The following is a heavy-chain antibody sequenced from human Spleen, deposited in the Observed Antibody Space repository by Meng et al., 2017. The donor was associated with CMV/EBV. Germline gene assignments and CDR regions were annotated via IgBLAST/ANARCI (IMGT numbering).Heavy chain of an antibody. D-gene: IGHD6-6*01. Sequence: GESLKISCAVSGFTFSSYAMSWVRQAPGKGLEWVSSISNSGGSTYYADSVKGRFTISRDNSKNTLYLQMKSLRAEDTAVYYCARAARTYYGMDVWGQGTTVTVSS. V-gene: IGHV3-23*01. CDR2: ISNSGGST. CDR3: ARAARTYYGMDV. CDR1: GFTFSSYA. J-gene: IGHJ6*02.